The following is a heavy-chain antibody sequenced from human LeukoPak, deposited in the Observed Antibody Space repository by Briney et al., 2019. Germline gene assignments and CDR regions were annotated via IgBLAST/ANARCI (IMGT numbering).Heavy chain of an antibody. Sequence: GGSLRLSCVVSGFTFSDAWMSWVRQAPGKGLEWVGRIKSKTDGGTIDYAAPVKGRFTISRDDSKNTLYLQMNSLRPEDTAVYYCAKDSSVYHYDSRNLDYWGQGTLVTVSS. CDR3: AKDSSVYHYDSRNLDY. V-gene: IGHV3-15*01. CDR2: IKSKTDGGTI. D-gene: IGHD3-22*01. CDR1: GFTFSDAW. J-gene: IGHJ4*02.